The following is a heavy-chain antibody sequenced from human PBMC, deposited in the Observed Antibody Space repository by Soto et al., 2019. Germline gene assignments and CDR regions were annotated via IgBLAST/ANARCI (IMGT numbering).Heavy chain of an antibody. CDR1: GRSISRYY. V-gene: IGHV4-59*01. J-gene: IGHJ4*02. CDR2: IYYSGST. D-gene: IGHD6-6*01. Sequence: SETLSLTCSVSGRSISRYYWSWIRPPPGEGLEWIGYIYYSGSTSYNPSLKSRVTISVDTSKNQFSLKLSSVTAADTAVYYCARALAARSSLGYDYWGQGTLVTVSS. CDR3: ARALAARSSLGYDY.